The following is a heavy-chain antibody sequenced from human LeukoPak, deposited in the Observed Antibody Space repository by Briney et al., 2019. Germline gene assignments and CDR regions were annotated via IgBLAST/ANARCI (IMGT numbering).Heavy chain of an antibody. CDR2: INWNSGSI. Sequence: GRSLRLSCAASGFTFDDYAMRWVRQGPGRGLEWVSGINWNSGSIGYADSVKGRFTISRDNAKNSLYLQMNSLRAEDMALYYCAKGTSSAYAYYMDVWGKGTTVTVSS. J-gene: IGHJ6*03. CDR1: GFTFDDYA. CDR3: AKGTSSAYAYYMDV. D-gene: IGHD5-12*01. V-gene: IGHV3-9*03.